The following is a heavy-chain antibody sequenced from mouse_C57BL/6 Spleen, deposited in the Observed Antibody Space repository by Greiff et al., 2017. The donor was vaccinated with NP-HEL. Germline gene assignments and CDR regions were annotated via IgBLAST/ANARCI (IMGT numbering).Heavy chain of an antibody. J-gene: IGHJ1*03. Sequence: EVMLVESGPGLAKPSQTLSLTCSVTGYSITSDYWNWIRKFPGNKLEYMGYISYSGSTYYNPSLKSRISITRDTSKNQYYLQLNSVTTEDTATYYCARSCYDGYSDWYFDVWGTGTTVTVSS. D-gene: IGHD2-3*01. CDR3: ARSCYDGYSDWYFDV. CDR1: GYSITSDY. V-gene: IGHV3-8*01. CDR2: ISYSGST.